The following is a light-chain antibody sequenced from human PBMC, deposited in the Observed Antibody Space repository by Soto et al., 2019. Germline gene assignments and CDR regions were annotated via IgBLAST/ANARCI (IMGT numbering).Light chain of an antibody. CDR3: QKYGNAPYT. CDR2: TAS. CDR1: QSVSSTY. J-gene: IGKJ2*01. V-gene: IGKV3-20*01. Sequence: EIVLTQSPGTLSLSPGERATLSCRASQSVSSTYLAWYQQKPGQAPRLLIYTASSRATGIPDRFSGSGSGTDFTLTISRLEPEDVAVYYCQKYGNAPYTFGQGTKLEIK.